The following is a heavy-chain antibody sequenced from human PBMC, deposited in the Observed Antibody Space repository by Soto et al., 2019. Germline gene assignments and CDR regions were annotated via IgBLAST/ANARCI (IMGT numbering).Heavy chain of an antibody. J-gene: IGHJ1*01. CDR1: GFTCRFHA. D-gene: IGHD2-21*02. Sequence: GGSMRLSCAASGFTCRFHAMTWVRQAQGKGLEWVSAISGSGGSTYYADSVKGRFTISRDNSKNTLYLQMNSLRAEDTAVYYCAKDGTLIVVVTAIRYFQHWGQGTLVTVSS. V-gene: IGHV3-23*01. CDR3: AKDGTLIVVVTAIRYFQH. CDR2: ISGSGGST.